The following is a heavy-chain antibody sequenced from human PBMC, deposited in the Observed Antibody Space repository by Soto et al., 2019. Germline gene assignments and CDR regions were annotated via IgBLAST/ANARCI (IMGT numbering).Heavy chain of an antibody. CDR3: ARHGFGPLHGLVDV. Sequence: QVQLQESGPGLVKPSETLSLTCTVSGGSITNYYCSWFRQPPGKGLEWIGYINYDGYSAYNLSLKRRVTLSTDASKTQFSLMLESGTATDTAVYYCARHGFGPLHGLVDVWGPGTTVIVSS. J-gene: IGHJ6*02. CDR2: INYDGYS. V-gene: IGHV4-59*08. D-gene: IGHD3-10*01. CDR1: GGSITNYY.